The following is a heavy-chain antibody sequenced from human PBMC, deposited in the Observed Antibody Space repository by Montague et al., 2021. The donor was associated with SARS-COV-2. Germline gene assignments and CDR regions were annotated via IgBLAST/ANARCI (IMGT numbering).Heavy chain of an antibody. CDR1: GFTFSSYA. D-gene: IGHD3-9*01. Sequence: SLSLSCSASGFTFSSYAMHWVRQAPGKGLEWVAVISYDGSNKYYADSVKGRFTISRDNSKNTLYLQMNSLRAEDTAVYYCAREKKYYDILTGYYYRYFDLWGRGTLVTVSS. V-gene: IGHV3-30-3*01. J-gene: IGHJ2*01. CDR3: AREKKYYDILTGYYYRYFDL. CDR2: ISYDGSNK.